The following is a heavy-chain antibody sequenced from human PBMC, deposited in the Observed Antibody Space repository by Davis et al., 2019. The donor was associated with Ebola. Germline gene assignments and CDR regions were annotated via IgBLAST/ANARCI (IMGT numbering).Heavy chain of an antibody. J-gene: IGHJ6*02. CDR2: IKQDGSEK. Sequence: GGSLRLSCVTSGFTFSDYWMSWVRQAPGKGLEWVANIKQDGSEKYYVDSVKGRFTISRDNAKNSLYLQMNSLRAEDTAVYYCAGTPYYDFWSGHYWYYGMDVWGQGTTVTVSS. CDR1: GFTFSDYW. CDR3: AGTPYYDFWSGHYWYYGMDV. D-gene: IGHD3-3*01. V-gene: IGHV3-7*03.